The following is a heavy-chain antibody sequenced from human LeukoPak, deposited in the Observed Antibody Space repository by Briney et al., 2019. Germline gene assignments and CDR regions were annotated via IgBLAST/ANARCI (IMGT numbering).Heavy chain of an antibody. CDR3: ARGVSGAFDI. CDR2: IKQDESEK. J-gene: IGHJ3*02. Sequence: GGSLRLSCAASGFTFSTYWMSWVRQAPGKGLEWVANIKQDESEKYYVDPVKGRFTISRDNAKNSLYLLMNSLRAEDTAVYYCARGVSGAFDIWGQGTMVTVSS. CDR1: GFTFSTYW. V-gene: IGHV3-7*05. D-gene: IGHD6-19*01.